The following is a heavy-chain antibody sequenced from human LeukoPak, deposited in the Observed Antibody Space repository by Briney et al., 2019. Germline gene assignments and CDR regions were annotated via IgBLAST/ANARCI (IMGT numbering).Heavy chain of an antibody. CDR3: ARETSVGTRGGLWGSYRLKWFDP. V-gene: IGHV3-7*01. CDR2: IKQDRSEK. CDR1: GFTFISYL. J-gene: IGHJ5*02. D-gene: IGHD3-16*02. Sequence: PGGSLRLSCAASGFTFISYLMIWVRQTPGKGLEWVSNIKQDRSEKYYVDSVKGRCTISRDNAKNSLYLQMNSLRAEGTAVYYCARETSVGTRGGLWGSYRLKWFDPWGQGTPVTVCS.